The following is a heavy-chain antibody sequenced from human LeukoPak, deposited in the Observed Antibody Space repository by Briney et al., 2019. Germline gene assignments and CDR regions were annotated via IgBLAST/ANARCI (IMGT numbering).Heavy chain of an antibody. CDR1: GYTFTSYY. J-gene: IGHJ4*02. V-gene: IGHV1-46*01. CDR2: IITSAGST. Sequence: ASVKVSCKASGYTFTSYYMHWVRQAPGQGLEWMGLIITSAGSTTYAQNFQGRVTLTRDTSTNTVYMEMSSLRSEDTAVYYCARVEGLTATVTDWGQGTLVTVSS. D-gene: IGHD5-18*01. CDR3: ARVEGLTATVTD.